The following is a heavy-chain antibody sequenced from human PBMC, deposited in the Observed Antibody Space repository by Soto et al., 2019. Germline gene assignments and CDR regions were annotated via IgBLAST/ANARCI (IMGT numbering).Heavy chain of an antibody. Sequence: SETLSLTCVVSGGSIHSDTYSWSWIRQPAGKGLEWIGSIYYSGSTYYNPSLKSRVTISVDTSKNQFSLKLSSVTAADTAVYYCARSYYSSSLPYYFDYWGQGTLVTVSS. V-gene: IGHV4-39*01. J-gene: IGHJ4*02. CDR2: IYYSGST. CDR3: ARSYYSSSLPYYFDY. CDR1: GGSIHSDTYS. D-gene: IGHD6-13*01.